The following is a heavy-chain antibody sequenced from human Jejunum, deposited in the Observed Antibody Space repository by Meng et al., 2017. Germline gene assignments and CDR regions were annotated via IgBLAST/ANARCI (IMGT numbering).Heavy chain of an antibody. CDR2: ISGRGDIT. J-gene: IGHJ4*02. CDR1: GFTFRDYA. V-gene: IGHV3-23*04. Sequence: EVWLVGSGGGLLQPWGSLGLSCAASGFTFRDYAMSWVRQAPGKGLEWVSVISGRGDITDYADSVKGRFTISRDNNNNALSLQMNSLRAEDAALYYCAKKSCTSSNCHRWYYWGQGTLVTVSS. CDR3: AKKSCTSSNCHRWYY. D-gene: IGHD2-2*02.